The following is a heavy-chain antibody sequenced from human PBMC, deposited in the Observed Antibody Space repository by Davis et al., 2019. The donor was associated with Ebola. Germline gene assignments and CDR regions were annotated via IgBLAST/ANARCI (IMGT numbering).Heavy chain of an antibody. CDR2: IIPIFGTA. CDR1: GGTFSSYA. CDR3: ARDHGTTADAFDI. V-gene: IGHV1-69*06. D-gene: IGHD4-17*01. Sequence: SVKVSCKASGGTFSSYAISWVRQAPGQGLEWMGGIIPIFGTANYAQKFQGRVTITADKSTSTAYMELSSLRSEDTAVYYCARDHGTTADAFDIWGQGTMVTVSS. J-gene: IGHJ3*02.